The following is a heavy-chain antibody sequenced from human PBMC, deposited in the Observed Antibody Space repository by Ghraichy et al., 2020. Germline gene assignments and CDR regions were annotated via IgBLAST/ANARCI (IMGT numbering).Heavy chain of an antibody. Sequence: RGSLRLSCAASGFSFSDYYMSWIRQAPGKGLEWVSNIGSSGGMKSYADSVKGRFTISRDNAKNSLYLQINSLRAEDTALYYCARENAAAWGYFDYWGQGTVVTVSS. CDR1: GFSFSDYY. D-gene: IGHD6-13*01. CDR2: IGSSGGMK. CDR3: ARENAAAWGYFDY. J-gene: IGHJ4*02. V-gene: IGHV3-11*01.